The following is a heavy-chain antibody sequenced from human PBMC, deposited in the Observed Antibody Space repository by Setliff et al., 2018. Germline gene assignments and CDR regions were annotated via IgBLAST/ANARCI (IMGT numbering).Heavy chain of an antibody. D-gene: IGHD6-6*01. Sequence: ASETLSLTCADYGGTFSDYHWTWIRQSPEKGLEWIGEINHRGTPNYNPSLKTRATISIDTSKDQFSLKLISMTAADTAVYYCARGRNIAARLLDSWGQGTLVTVSS. V-gene: IGHV4-34*01. CDR2: INHRGTP. CDR1: GGTFSDYH. J-gene: IGHJ4*02. CDR3: ARGRNIAARLLDS.